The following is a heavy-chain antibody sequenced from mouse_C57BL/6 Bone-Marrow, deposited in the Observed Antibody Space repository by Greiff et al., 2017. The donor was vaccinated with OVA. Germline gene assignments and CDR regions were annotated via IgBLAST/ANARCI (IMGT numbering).Heavy chain of an antibody. Sequence: DVQLVESGGDLVKPGGSLKLSCAASGFTFSSYGMSWVRQTPDKRLEWVATISSGGSYTYYPDSVKGRFTISRDNAKNTLYLQMSSLKSEDTAMYYCARHPRWLLWAMDYWGQGTSVTVSS. V-gene: IGHV5-6*01. J-gene: IGHJ4*01. CDR1: GFTFSSYG. CDR3: ARHPRWLLWAMDY. D-gene: IGHD2-3*01. CDR2: ISSGGSYT.